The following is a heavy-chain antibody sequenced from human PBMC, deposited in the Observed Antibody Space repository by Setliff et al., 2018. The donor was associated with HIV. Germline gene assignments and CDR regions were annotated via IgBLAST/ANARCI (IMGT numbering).Heavy chain of an antibody. CDR2: ISTDGSVT. Sequence: PGGSLRLSCAPSGFTFSIYAAHWVRQAPGKGLEYVAAISTDGSVTYYADSVKGRFTISRDNSKNTLYLQMGSLRADDMAVYYCARERSYSGSFAFDLWGQGTMVTVSS. J-gene: IGHJ3*01. CDR1: GFTFSIYA. D-gene: IGHD6-6*01. CDR3: ARERSYSGSFAFDL. V-gene: IGHV3-64*02.